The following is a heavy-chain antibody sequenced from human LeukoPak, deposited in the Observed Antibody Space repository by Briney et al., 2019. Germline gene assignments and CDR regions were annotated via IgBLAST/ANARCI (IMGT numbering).Heavy chain of an antibody. CDR1: GFTVSTNY. D-gene: IGHD3-10*01. J-gene: IGHJ3*02. Sequence: GGSLRLSCAASGFTVSTNYMTWVRQAPGKGLEWVSVIYSGGSTYYSDSVKGRFTISRDNSKNTLYLQMNSLRAEDTAVYYCARDITMVRGVGDAFDIWGQGTMVTVSS. V-gene: IGHV3-53*01. CDR3: ARDITMVRGVGDAFDI. CDR2: IYSGGST.